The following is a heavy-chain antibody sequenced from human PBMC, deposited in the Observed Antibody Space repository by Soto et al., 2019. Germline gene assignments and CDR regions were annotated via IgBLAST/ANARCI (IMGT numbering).Heavy chain of an antibody. CDR1: GYSFTSYW. Sequence: EVQLVQSGAEVKKSGESLKISCKGSGYSFTSYWIGWVRQRPGQGLEWMGIIYPGDSNTKYSPSFQGQVTFSADKSISTAYLQWSSLRASDTAMYYCARLSDSSGKDWGQGTLVTVSS. J-gene: IGHJ4*02. CDR2: IYPGDSNT. D-gene: IGHD3-22*01. CDR3: ARLSDSSGKD. V-gene: IGHV5-51*03.